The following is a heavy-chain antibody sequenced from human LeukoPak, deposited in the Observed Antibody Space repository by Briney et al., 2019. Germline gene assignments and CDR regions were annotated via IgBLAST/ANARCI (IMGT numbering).Heavy chain of an antibody. CDR2: INPNSGGT. D-gene: IGHD2-15*01. CDR3: ARDSKDYPPDFDY. CDR1: GYTFTGYY. V-gene: IGHV1-2*02. J-gene: IGHJ4*02. Sequence: AASVKVSCKASGYTFTGYYMHWVRQAPGQGLEWMGWINPNSGGTNYAQKFQGRVTMTRDTSISTAYMELSRLRSDDTAVYYCARDSKDYPPDFDYWGQGTLVTVSS.